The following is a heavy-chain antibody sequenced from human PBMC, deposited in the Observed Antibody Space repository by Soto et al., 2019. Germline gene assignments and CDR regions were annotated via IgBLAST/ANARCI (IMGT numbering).Heavy chain of an antibody. V-gene: IGHV3-23*01. J-gene: IGHJ4*02. Sequence: PGGSLRLSCAASGFTFSSYAMSWVRQAPGEGLEWVSAISGSGGSTYYADSVKGRFTISRDNSKNTLYLQMNSLRAEDTAVYYCAKAQRITMIVVVPALDYWGQGTLVTVSS. D-gene: IGHD3-22*01. CDR1: GFTFSSYA. CDR2: ISGSGGST. CDR3: AKAQRITMIVVVPALDY.